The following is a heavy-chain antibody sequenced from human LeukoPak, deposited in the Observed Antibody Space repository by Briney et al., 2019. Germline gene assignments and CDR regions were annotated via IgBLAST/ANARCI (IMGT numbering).Heavy chain of an antibody. D-gene: IGHD3-9*01. CDR2: ISSSGST. CDR3: ARVSYYDILTGYPKPYYYYYYMDV. CDR1: GDSISSGDYY. V-gene: IGHV4-61*02. J-gene: IGHJ6*03. Sequence: MPSETLSLTCTVSGDSISSGDYYWSWIRQPAGKGLEWIGRISSSGSTNYNPSLKSRVTISVDTSKNQFSLKLSSVTAADTAVYYCARVSYYDILTGYPKPYYYYYYMDVWGKGTTVTVSS.